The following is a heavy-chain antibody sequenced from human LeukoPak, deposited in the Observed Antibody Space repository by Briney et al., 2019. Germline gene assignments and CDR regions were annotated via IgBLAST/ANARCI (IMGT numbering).Heavy chain of an antibody. CDR2: ISYDGSNK. J-gene: IGHJ4*02. D-gene: IGHD6-13*01. V-gene: IGHV3-30-3*01. CDR1: GFTFSSYA. Sequence: GSLRLSCAASGFTFSSYAMHWVRQAPGKGLEWVAVISYDGSNKYYADSVKGRFTISRDNSKNTLYLQMNSLRAEDTAVYYCASHSSSWYDRFATINYWGQGTLVTVSS. CDR3: ASHSSSWYDRFATINY.